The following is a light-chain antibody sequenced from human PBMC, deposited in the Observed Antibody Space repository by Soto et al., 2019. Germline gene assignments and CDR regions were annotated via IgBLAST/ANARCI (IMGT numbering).Light chain of an antibody. CDR3: QQRELT. Sequence: EIVLTQSPATLYWSAGERATLSCRASQSVSSYLAWYQQKPGQAPRLLIYDASNRATGIPARFSGSGSGTDFTLTISSLEPEDFAVYYCQQRELTFGGGTKVEIK. V-gene: IGKV3-11*01. CDR2: DAS. J-gene: IGKJ4*01. CDR1: QSVSSY.